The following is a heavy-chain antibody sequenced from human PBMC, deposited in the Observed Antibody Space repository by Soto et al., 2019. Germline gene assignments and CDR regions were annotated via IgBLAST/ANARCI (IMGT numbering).Heavy chain of an antibody. CDR2: IIPALGTT. CDR3: EIPDFGDYWDFDL. J-gene: IGHJ2*01. D-gene: IGHD4-17*01. Sequence: QDQLVQSGAEVKKPGSSVKVSCKAFGGPFSSHTFSWVRQAPGQGLEWIGRIIPALGTTTYAQKFQGRVTITADESVSTVYKELNSLRTEDTSVYYCEIPDFGDYWDFDLWGRGPLVTVSS. CDR1: GGPFSSHT. V-gene: IGHV1-69*08.